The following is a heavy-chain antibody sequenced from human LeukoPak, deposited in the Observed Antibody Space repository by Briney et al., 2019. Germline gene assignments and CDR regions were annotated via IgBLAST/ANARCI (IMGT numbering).Heavy chain of an antibody. V-gene: IGHV3-23*01. CDR3: ARGDDSSGYSNFDY. J-gene: IGHJ4*02. CDR2: ISGSGDRT. D-gene: IGHD3-22*01. Sequence: GGSLRLSCAASGFTFNSYAMSWVRQAPGKGLEWVSTISGSGDRTSYADSVKGRFTISRDNSKNTLYLQMNSLRAEDTAVYYCARGDDSSGYSNFDYWGQGTLVTVSS. CDR1: GFTFNSYA.